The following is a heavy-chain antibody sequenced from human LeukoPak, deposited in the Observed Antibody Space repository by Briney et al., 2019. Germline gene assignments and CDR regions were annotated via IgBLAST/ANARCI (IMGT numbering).Heavy chain of an antibody. D-gene: IGHD3-10*01. V-gene: IGHV1-2*02. J-gene: IGHJ2*01. CDR3: ARDPYGTWYFDL. CDR1: GYTFTGYY. Sequence: ASVTVSSKASGYTFTGYYMHWVRQAPGQGLEWMGWINPNSGGTNYAQKFQGRVTMTRDTSISTAYMELSRLRSDDTAVYYCARDPYGTWYFDLWGRGTLVTVSS. CDR2: INPNSGGT.